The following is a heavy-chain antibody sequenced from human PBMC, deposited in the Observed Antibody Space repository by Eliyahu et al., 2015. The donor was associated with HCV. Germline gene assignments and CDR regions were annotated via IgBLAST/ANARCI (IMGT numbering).Heavy chain of an antibody. CDR1: GGSINSSDYY. CDR3: ARRTYSSTWNSLNWFDP. CDR2: IYYSGNT. D-gene: IGHD6-13*01. J-gene: IGHJ5*02. V-gene: IGHV4-39*01. Sequence: QLQLQESGSGLVKPSETLSLTCTVSGGSINSSDYYWGWIRQPPGKGLEWIGNIYYSGNTYYNPSLKSRVTISVDTSKNQFSLKLSSVTAADTALYYCARRTYSSTWNSLNWFDPWGQGTLVTVSS.